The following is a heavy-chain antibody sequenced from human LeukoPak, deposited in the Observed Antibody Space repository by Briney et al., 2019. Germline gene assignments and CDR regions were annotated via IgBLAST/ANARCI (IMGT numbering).Heavy chain of an antibody. D-gene: IGHD3-22*01. CDR2: ISGSGGST. V-gene: IGHV3-23*01. CDR3: ARDYYDSSGYSLDY. CDR1: GFTFSSYA. Sequence: GGSLRLSCAASGFTFSSYAMSWVRQAPGKGLEWVSAISGSGGSTYYADSVKGRFTISRDNAKNSLYLQMNSLRDEDTAVYYCARDYYDSSGYSLDYWGQGTLVTVSS. J-gene: IGHJ4*02.